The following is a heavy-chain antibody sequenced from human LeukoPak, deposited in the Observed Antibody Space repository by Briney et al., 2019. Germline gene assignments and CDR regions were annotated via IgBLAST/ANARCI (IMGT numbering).Heavy chain of an antibody. CDR1: GFTFSSYW. CDR2: ISGSGGST. D-gene: IGHD3-22*01. CDR3: AKDLGRRSIVVVIKN. Sequence: GGSLRLSCAASGFTFSSYWMSWVRQAPGKGLEWVSAISGSGGSTYYADSVKGRFTISRDNSKNTLYLQMNGLRAEDTAVYYCAKDLGRRSIVVVIKNWGQGTLVTVSS. J-gene: IGHJ4*02. V-gene: IGHV3-23*01.